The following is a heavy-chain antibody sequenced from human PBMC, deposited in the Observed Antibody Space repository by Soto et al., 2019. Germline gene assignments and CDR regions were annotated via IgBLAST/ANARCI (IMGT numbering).Heavy chain of an antibody. CDR2: IYYSGST. Sequence: KPSETLSLTCTVSGGSISSGDYYWSWIRQPPGKGLEWIGYIYYSGSTYYNPSLKSRVTISVDTSKNQFSLKLSSVTAADTAVYYCARDPPYYFYGMDVWGQGTTVNVSS. V-gene: IGHV4-30-4*01. CDR1: GGSISSGDYY. CDR3: ARDPPYYFYGMDV. J-gene: IGHJ6*02.